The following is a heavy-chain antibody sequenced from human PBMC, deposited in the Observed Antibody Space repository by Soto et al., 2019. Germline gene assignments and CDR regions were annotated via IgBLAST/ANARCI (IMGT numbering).Heavy chain of an antibody. CDR1: GFTFNVYG. CDR2: LIPIYDTP. V-gene: IGHV1-69*06. Sequence: SVKVSCKTSGFTFNVYGIHWVRQAPGQGLEWMGGLIPIYDTPDYAQKFQGRVTITADKSTTTVFLELSSLTSEDTAVYFCARVRDPHLDHYGLDVWGQGTTVTVSS. CDR3: ARVRDPHLDHYGLDV. J-gene: IGHJ6*02.